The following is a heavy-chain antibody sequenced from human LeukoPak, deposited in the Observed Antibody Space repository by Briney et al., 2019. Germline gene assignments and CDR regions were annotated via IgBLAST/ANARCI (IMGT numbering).Heavy chain of an antibody. CDR2: ISYDGSNK. V-gene: IGHV3-30*18. CDR1: GFTFSSYG. CDR3: AKGHSGSYYVLIDY. D-gene: IGHD1-26*01. J-gene: IGHJ4*02. Sequence: GGSLRLSCAASGFTFSSYGMHWVRQAPGKGLEWVAVISYDGSNKYYADSVKGRFTISRDNSKNTLYLQMNSLRAEDTAVYYCAKGHSGSYYVLIDYWGQGTLVTVSS.